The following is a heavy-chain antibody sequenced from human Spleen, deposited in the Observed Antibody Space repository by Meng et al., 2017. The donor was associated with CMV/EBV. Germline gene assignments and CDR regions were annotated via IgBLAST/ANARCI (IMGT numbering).Heavy chain of an antibody. CDR2: INHSGST. Sequence: SETLSLTCAVSGGSISSSNWWSWIRQPPGKGLEWIGEINHSGSTNYNPSLKSRVTISVDTSKNQFSLKLSSVTAADTAVYYCAGHDFWSGYHYYYGMDVWGQGTTVTVSS. D-gene: IGHD3-3*01. CDR3: AGHDFWSGYHYYYGMDV. CDR1: GGSISSSNW. V-gene: IGHV4-4*02. J-gene: IGHJ6*02.